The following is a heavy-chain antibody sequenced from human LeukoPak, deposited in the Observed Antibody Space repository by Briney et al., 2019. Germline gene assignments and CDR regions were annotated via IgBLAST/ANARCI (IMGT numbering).Heavy chain of an antibody. Sequence: PGRSLRLSCAASGFTFSNYGMHWVRQAPRKGLEWVSVISYDGSNKYYADSVKGRFTISRDNSKNTLYLQMNSLRAEDTAMYYCAKNSGSTALWGQGTLVTVSS. CDR2: ISYDGSNK. CDR1: GFTFSNYG. D-gene: IGHD1-26*01. CDR3: AKNSGSTAL. J-gene: IGHJ4*02. V-gene: IGHV3-30*18.